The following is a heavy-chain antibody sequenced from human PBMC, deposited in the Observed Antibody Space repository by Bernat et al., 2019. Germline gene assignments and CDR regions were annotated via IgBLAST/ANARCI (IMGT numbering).Heavy chain of an antibody. CDR1: GGSISSSSYY. CDR3: ARQSGIAVLFDY. V-gene: IGHV4-39*01. J-gene: IGHJ4*02. D-gene: IGHD6-19*01. CDR2: IDYSGST. Sequence: QLQLQESGPGLVKPSETLSLTCTVSGGSISSSSYYWGWIRQPPGKGLEGIGSIDYSGSTYYNPSLKSRVTISVDTSKNQSSMKLSSVTAADTAVYYCARQSGIAVLFDYWGQGTRVTVSS.